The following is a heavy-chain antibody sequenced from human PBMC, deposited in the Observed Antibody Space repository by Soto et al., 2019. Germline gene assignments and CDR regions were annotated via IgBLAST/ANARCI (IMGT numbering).Heavy chain of an antibody. J-gene: IGHJ6*02. D-gene: IGHD4-4*01. Sequence: ASVKVSCKASGYTFSSYGISWVRQAPGQGLEWMGWISDCNGNTKYAQKFKGRVTMTTDTSTSTAYMELSSLRSEDTAVYYCASSYSNYALIDYYYYGMDVRGQGTTVTVSS. V-gene: IGHV1-18*01. CDR1: GYTFSSYG. CDR3: ASSYSNYALIDYYYYGMDV. CDR2: ISDCNGNT.